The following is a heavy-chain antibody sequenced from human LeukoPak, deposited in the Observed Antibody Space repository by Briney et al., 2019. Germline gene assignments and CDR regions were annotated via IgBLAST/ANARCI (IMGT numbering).Heavy chain of an antibody. D-gene: IGHD3-22*01. CDR2: ISYSGTTI. CDR3: ARVVVNYYDSSGYGATDY. J-gene: IGHJ4*02. Sequence: SGGCLRLSCAASGFTFSSYGMSWIRQAPGKGLEWVSYISYSGTTIYYADSVKGRFTISRDNAKNSLYLQMNSLRAEDTAMYYCARVVVNYYDSSGYGATDYWGQGSLVTVSS. V-gene: IGHV3-11*01. CDR1: GFTFSSYG.